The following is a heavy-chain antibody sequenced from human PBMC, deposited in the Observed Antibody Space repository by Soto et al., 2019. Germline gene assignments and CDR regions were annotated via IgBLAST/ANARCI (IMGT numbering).Heavy chain of an antibody. J-gene: IGHJ5*02. D-gene: IGHD2-2*02. Sequence: PGESLKISCKGSGYSFTSYWIGWVRQMPGKGLEWMGIIYPGDSDTRYSPSFQGQVTISADKSISTAYLQWSSLKAPDTAMYYCARLPSDCSSTSCYNGGWFDPWGQGTLVTVSS. CDR2: IYPGDSDT. V-gene: IGHV5-51*01. CDR1: GYSFTSYW. CDR3: ARLPSDCSSTSCYNGGWFDP.